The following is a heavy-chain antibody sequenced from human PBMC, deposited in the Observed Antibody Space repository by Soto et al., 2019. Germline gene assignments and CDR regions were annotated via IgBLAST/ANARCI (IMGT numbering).Heavy chain of an antibody. CDR2: ISTFNGNT. J-gene: IGHJ3*02. D-gene: IGHD6-19*01. CDR1: GYTFSNYA. V-gene: IGHV1-18*01. Sequence: ASVKVSCKASGYTFSNYAISWVRQAPGQGLEWIGWISTFNGNTNYAQKLQDRVTMTTDTSTSTAYMELRSLRSDDTAVYYCARGYTSGWYIGSFDIWGQGTMVTVS. CDR3: ARGYTSGWYIGSFDI.